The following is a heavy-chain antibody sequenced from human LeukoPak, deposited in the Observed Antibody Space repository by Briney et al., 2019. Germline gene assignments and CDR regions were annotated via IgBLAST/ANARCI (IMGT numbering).Heavy chain of an antibody. D-gene: IGHD6-19*01. CDR3: ARYSSGWYHFDS. CDR2: ISAYNGNT. CDR1: GYTFTSHA. Sequence: ASVKVSCKASGYTFTSHAISWVRQAPGQGLEWMGWISAYNGNTNYAQKLQGRVTMTTDTSTSTAYMELRSLRSDDTAVYYCARYSSGWYHFDSWGQGTLVTVSS. J-gene: IGHJ4*02. V-gene: IGHV1-18*01.